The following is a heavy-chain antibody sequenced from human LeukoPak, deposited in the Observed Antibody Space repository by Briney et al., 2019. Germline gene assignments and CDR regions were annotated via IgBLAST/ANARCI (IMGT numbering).Heavy chain of an antibody. V-gene: IGHV4-59*01. Sequence: GSLRLSCAASGFTFSSYWMSWVRQAPGKGLEWIGYIYYSGSTNYNPSLKSRVTISVDTSKNQFSLKLSPVTAADTAVYYCARHSSGWSWDFDYWGQGTLVTVSS. J-gene: IGHJ4*02. CDR2: IYYSGST. CDR3: ARHSSGWSWDFDY. D-gene: IGHD6-19*01. CDR1: GFTFSSYW.